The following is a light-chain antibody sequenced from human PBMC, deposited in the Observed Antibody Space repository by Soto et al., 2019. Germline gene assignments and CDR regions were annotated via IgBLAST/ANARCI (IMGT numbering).Light chain of an antibody. J-gene: IGKJ2*01. CDR2: GAS. V-gene: IGKV3-15*01. Sequence: EIVVTQSPATLSLSPGERDTLSCRASQSVGSNLAWYQQKPGQAPRLLIYGASTRASGIPARFSAFGSGTEFTLIISSLQSEDFAVYYCQHYNNWPRYTFGQGTKLEIK. CDR1: QSVGSN. CDR3: QHYNNWPRYT.